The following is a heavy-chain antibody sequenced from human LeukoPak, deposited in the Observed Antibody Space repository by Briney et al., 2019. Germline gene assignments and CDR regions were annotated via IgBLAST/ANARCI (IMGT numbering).Heavy chain of an antibody. CDR1: GFTFSDYY. CDR2: ISSSGSTI. D-gene: IGHD6-19*01. J-gene: IGHJ4*02. V-gene: IGHV3-11*04. CDR3: ARLGSSGWYACDY. Sequence: GGSLRLSCAASGFTFSDYYMSWIRQAPGKGLEWVSYISSSGSTIYYADSVKGRFTISRDNAKNSLYLQVNSLRAEDTAVYYCARLGSSGWYACDYWGQGTLVTVSS.